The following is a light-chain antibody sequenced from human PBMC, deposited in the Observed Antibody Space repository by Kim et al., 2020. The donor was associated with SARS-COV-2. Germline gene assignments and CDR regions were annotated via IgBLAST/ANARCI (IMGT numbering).Light chain of an antibody. CDR1: QGISIW. V-gene: IGKV1D-12*01. CDR2: GAS. Sequence: IQMTQSPSSVSASVGDRVTITCRASQGISIWLAWYQQRPGKAPKLLISGASSLQGGVPSRFSGSGSGTDFTLTISSLQPEDFATYYCQQTNRFPSTFGQGTRLEIK. J-gene: IGKJ5*01. CDR3: QQTNRFPST.